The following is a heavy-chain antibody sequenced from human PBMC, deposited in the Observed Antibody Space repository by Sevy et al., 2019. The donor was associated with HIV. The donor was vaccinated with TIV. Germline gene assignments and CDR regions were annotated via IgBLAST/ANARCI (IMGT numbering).Heavy chain of an antibody. CDR2: ISASGGST. J-gene: IGHJ4*02. CDR3: AREEITGFDY. D-gene: IGHD3-16*01. CDR1: GFIFSSYA. Sequence: GGSLRLSCAASGFIFSSYAMTWVRQAPGKGLEWVSTISASGGSTYYADSVKGRFTISRDNSKNTLYLQMNSLRAEDMAVYSCAREEITGFDYWGRGTLVTVSS. V-gene: IGHV3-23*01.